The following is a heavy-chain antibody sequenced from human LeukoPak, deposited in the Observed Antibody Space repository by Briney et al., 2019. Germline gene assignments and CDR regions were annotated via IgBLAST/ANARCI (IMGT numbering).Heavy chain of an antibody. CDR2: FDPEDGET. CDR1: GYTLTELS. Sequence: ASVKVSCKVSGYTLTELSMHWVRQAPGKGLEWMGGFDPEDGETIYAQKFQGRVTMTEDTSTDTAYMELSSLRSEDTAVYYCATAILGPSGRYFDYWGQGTLVTVSS. J-gene: IGHJ4*02. CDR3: ATAILGPSGRYFDY. D-gene: IGHD1-26*01. V-gene: IGHV1-24*01.